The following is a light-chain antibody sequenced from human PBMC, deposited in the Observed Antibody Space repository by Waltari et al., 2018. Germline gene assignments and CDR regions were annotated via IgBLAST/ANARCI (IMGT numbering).Light chain of an antibody. V-gene: IGKV1-39*01. CDR3: QQYYSIPYT. J-gene: IGKJ2*01. Sequence: DIQMTQSPSSLPASVGDRVTITCRSSQSISNYLNWYQHKPGEAPKLLVYVASNLQRGVPSRFSGSGSETDFTLTISSLQAEDVAVYYCQQYYSIPYTFGQGTKLEIK. CDR2: VAS. CDR1: QSISNY.